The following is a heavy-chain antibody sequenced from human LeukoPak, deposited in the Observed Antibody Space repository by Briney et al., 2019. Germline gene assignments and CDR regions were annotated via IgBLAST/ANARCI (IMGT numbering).Heavy chain of an antibody. CDR3: AGSETTVTTHRFDY. CDR1: GGSFSDYY. V-gene: IGHV4-34*01. Sequence: SETLSLTCAVYGGSFSDYYWSWIRQPPGKGLEWIAEINHNGSTSYNPSLKSRVTISVNTSKKQFSLKVTSVTADDAAVYYCAGSETTVTTHRFDYWGQGTLVTVSS. J-gene: IGHJ4*02. D-gene: IGHD4-17*01. CDR2: INHNGST.